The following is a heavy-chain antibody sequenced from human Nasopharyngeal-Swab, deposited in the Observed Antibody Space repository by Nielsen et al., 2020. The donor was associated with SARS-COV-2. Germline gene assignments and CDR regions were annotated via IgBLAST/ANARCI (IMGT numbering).Heavy chain of an antibody. J-gene: IGHJ3*02. Sequence: GESLKISCAASGFTFSSYSMNWVRQAPGKGLEWVSYISSSSSTIYYADSVKGRFTISRDNAKNSLYLQMNNLRAEDTAVYYCARARGHSYDDAFDIWGQGTMVTVSS. CDR1: GFTFSSYS. CDR3: ARARGHSYDDAFDI. D-gene: IGHD5-18*01. CDR2: ISSSSSTI. V-gene: IGHV3-48*01.